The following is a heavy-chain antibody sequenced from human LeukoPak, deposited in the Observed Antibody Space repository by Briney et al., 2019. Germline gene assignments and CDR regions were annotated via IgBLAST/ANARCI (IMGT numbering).Heavy chain of an antibody. Sequence: TSETLSLTCTVSGGSISSYYWSWIRQPPGKGLEWIGYIYYSGSTNYNPSLKSRVTISIDTSKNQFSLNLSSVTAADTAVYYCARGKWGYWYFDLWGRGTLVTVSS. CDR2: IYYSGST. D-gene: IGHD2-8*01. V-gene: IGHV4-59*12. J-gene: IGHJ2*01. CDR1: GGSISSYY. CDR3: ARGKWGYWYFDL.